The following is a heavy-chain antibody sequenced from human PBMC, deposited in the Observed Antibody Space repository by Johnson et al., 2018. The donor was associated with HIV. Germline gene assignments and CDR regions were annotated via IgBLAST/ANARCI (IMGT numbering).Heavy chain of an antibody. CDR1: GFTFSNYG. D-gene: IGHD3-10*01. CDR2: ISYNEDKK. V-gene: IGHV3-30*19. Sequence: QVQLVESGGGVVQPGGSLRLSCAASGFTFSNYGMHWVRQAPGKGLEWVAVISYNEDKKYYADSVKGRFTISRDNSKNILYLQMNSLRAGDTAVYYCATGNYYGSGSYAGYSAAFDIWGQGTMVTVSS. CDR3: ATGNYYGSGSYAGYSAAFDI. J-gene: IGHJ3*02.